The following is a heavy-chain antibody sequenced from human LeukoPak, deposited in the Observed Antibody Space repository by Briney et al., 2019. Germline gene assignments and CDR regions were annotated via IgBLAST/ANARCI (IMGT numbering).Heavy chain of an antibody. V-gene: IGHV3-30-3*01. CDR1: GFTFSTYA. J-gene: IGHJ6*02. CDR2: ISYDGSNK. D-gene: IGHD6-13*01. Sequence: GGSLRLSCAASGFTFSTYAMRWVRQAPAKGLEWVAVISYDGSNKYYADSVKGRFTISRDNSKNTLYLQMNSLRAEDTAVYCCARDPNAGTNYYYGMDVWGQGTTVTVSS. CDR3: ARDPNAGTNYYYGMDV.